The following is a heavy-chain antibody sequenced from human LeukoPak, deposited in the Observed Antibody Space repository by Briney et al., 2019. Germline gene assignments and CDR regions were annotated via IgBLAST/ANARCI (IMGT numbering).Heavy chain of an antibody. D-gene: IGHD1-26*01. V-gene: IGHV4-59*08. Sequence: SETVSLTCTVSGGSISSYYWSWIRQPPGKGLEWIGYIFYSGSNNYNPSLKSRITISVDTSKNQFSLKLSSVTAADTAVYYCARASSGSYLNWFDPWGQGTLVTVSS. CDR2: IFYSGSN. J-gene: IGHJ5*02. CDR3: ARASSGSYLNWFDP. CDR1: GGSISSYY.